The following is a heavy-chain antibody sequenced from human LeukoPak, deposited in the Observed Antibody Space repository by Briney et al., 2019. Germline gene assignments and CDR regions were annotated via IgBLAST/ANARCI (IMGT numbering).Heavy chain of an antibody. Sequence: SETLSLTCTVSGGSISSSSYYWGWLRQPPGKGLEWIGSIYYSGITYYNPSLKRRVTISVDTSNNRFSLKLSSVTAANTAVYYCGRHAGAGDLDYGGQGTLVTVSS. CDR2: IYYSGIT. D-gene: IGHD3-16*01. CDR3: GRHAGAGDLDY. CDR1: GGSISSSSYY. V-gene: IGHV4-39*01. J-gene: IGHJ4*02.